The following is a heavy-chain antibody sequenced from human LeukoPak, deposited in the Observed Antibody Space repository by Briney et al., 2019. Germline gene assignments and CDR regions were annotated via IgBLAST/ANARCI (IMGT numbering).Heavy chain of an antibody. CDR2: ISSSSSTI. CDR3: ARAYPHYYYDSSGYYYFDY. Sequence: GGPLRLSCAASGFTFSSYWMSWVRQAPGEGLEWVSYISSSSSTIYYADSVKGRFTISRDNAKNSLYLQMNSLRAEDTAVYYCARAYPHYYYDSSGYYYFDYWGQGTLVTVSS. CDR1: GFTFSSYW. J-gene: IGHJ4*02. D-gene: IGHD3-22*01. V-gene: IGHV3-48*04.